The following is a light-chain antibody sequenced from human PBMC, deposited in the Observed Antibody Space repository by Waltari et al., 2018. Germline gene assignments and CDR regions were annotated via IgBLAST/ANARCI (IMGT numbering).Light chain of an antibody. CDR1: QSVSRN. Sequence: EIVMTQSPATLSVSPGESATLSCRASQSVSRNLAWYQQKPGQAPRLLIYEASTRATGIPARFSGSGSGTEFTLTISSLQSEDFATYYCQQTFKTPWTFGLGTKVEI. CDR3: QQTFKTPWT. J-gene: IGKJ1*01. V-gene: IGKV3-15*01. CDR2: EAS.